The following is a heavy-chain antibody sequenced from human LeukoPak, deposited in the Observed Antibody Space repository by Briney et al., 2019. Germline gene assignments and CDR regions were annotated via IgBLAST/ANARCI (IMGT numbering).Heavy chain of an antibody. CDR3: ARGTRGTLGYCSGGSCYSFFY. D-gene: IGHD2-15*01. Sequence: ASVKVSCKASGYTFTSYDINWVRQATGQGLEWMGWMNPNSGNRGYAQKFQARVTMTRNTSISTAYMELSSLRSEDTAVYYCARGTRGTLGYCSGGSCYSFFYWGQGTLVTVSS. CDR1: GYTFTSYD. V-gene: IGHV1-8*01. J-gene: IGHJ4*02. CDR2: MNPNSGNR.